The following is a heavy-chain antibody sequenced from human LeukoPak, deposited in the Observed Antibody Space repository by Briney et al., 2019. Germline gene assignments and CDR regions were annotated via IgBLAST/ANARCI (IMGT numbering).Heavy chain of an antibody. CDR1: GFTFSSYA. V-gene: IGHV3-23*01. Sequence: GGSLRLSCAASGFTFSSYAMSWVRQAPGKGLEWVSAISGSGGSTYYADSVKGRFTISRDNSKNTLYLQMNSLRAEDTAVYYCATVNYYGSGSYPEGDDYWGQGTLVTVSS. D-gene: IGHD3-10*01. CDR2: ISGSGGST. J-gene: IGHJ4*02. CDR3: ATVNYYGSGSYPEGDDY.